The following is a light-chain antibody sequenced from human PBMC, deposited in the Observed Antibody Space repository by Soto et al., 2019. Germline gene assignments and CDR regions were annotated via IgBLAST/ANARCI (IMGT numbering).Light chain of an antibody. CDR2: GAS. CDR1: QGIRND. J-gene: IGKJ5*01. Sequence: AIEMTQSPSSLSASVGDRVTITCRASQGIRNDLGWYQQKPGKTPKLLIYGASRLQSGVPSRFGGSGSGTDFTLTISSLQPEDFATYYCLQDNNYPITFGQGTRLEIK. V-gene: IGKV1-6*01. CDR3: LQDNNYPIT.